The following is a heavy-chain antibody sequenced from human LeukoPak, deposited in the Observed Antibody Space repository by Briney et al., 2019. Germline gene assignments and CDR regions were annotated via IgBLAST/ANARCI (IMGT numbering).Heavy chain of an antibody. D-gene: IGHD2-21*02. Sequence: GGSLRLSCAASGFTFSSYSMNRVRQAPGKGLEWVSSISSSSYIYYADSVKGRFTISRDNAKNSLYLQMNSLRAEDTAVYYCARDPGGYCGGDCYPSWGQGTLVTVSS. J-gene: IGHJ4*02. CDR2: ISSSSYI. CDR3: ARDPGGYCGGDCYPS. CDR1: GFTFSSYS. V-gene: IGHV3-21*01.